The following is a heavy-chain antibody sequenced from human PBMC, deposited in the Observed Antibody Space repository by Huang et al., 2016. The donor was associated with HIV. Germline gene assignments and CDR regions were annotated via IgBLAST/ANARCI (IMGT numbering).Heavy chain of an antibody. Sequence: QITLKESGPTVIKPTQTLTLTCSFSGFSLNHKGVGVGWIRQPPGKALEWLVLIYWDDDKRFTPSLKNRITITKDTSKNQVGFTMTNLDPMDTGTYYCAHIGRLGNYYMDVWGNGTTVTVSS. J-gene: IGHJ6*03. CDR3: AHIGRLGNYYMDV. D-gene: IGHD7-27*01. CDR1: GFSLNHKGVG. CDR2: IYWDDDK. V-gene: IGHV2-5*02.